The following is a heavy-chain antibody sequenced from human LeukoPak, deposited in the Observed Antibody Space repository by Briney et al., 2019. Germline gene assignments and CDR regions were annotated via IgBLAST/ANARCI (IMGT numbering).Heavy chain of an antibody. Sequence: ASVKVSCKASGYTFTSFAIHWVRQAPGQRLEWMGWINAGNGDTKYSQNFQARVTIARDTSASTAYMELSSLRSEDTAVYYCARDDILTVPRGGDYWGQGTLVTVSS. CDR1: GYTFTSFA. D-gene: IGHD3-9*01. J-gene: IGHJ4*02. V-gene: IGHV1-3*01. CDR2: INAGNGDT. CDR3: ARDDILTVPRGGDY.